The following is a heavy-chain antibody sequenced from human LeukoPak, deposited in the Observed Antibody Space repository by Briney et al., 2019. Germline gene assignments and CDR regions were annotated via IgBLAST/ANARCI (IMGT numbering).Heavy chain of an antibody. V-gene: IGHV3-30-3*01. D-gene: IGHD4-17*01. J-gene: IGHJ4*02. CDR1: GFTFSSYA. CDR3: ARCDYYGGNPSDY. CDR2: ISYDGSNK. Sequence: GGSLRLSCAASGFTFSSYAMHWVRQAPGRGLEWVAVISYDGSNKYYADSVKGRFTISRDNSKNTLYLQMNSLRAEDTAVYYCARCDYYGGNPSDYWGQGTLVTVSS.